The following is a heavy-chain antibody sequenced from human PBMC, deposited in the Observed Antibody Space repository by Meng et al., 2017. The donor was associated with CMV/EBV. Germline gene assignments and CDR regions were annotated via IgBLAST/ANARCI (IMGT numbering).Heavy chain of an antibody. J-gene: IGHJ3*02. D-gene: IGHD3-9*01. CDR3: ARDSQYYDILTGYSRFYAFDI. Sequence: GGSLRLSCAASGFTFSSYWMSWVRQAPGKGLEWVANIKQDGSEKYYVDSVKGRFTISRDNAKNSLYLQMNSLRAEDTAVYYCARDSQYYDILTGYSRFYAFDIWGQGQWSPSPQ. CDR2: IKQDGSEK. V-gene: IGHV3-7*01. CDR1: GFTFSSYW.